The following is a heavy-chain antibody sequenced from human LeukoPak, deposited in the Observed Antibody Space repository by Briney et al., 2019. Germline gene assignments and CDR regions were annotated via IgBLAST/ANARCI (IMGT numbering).Heavy chain of an antibody. V-gene: IGHV4-34*01. D-gene: IGHD5-24*01. Sequence: PSETLSLTCAVYGGSFSGYYWSWIRQPPGKGLEWIGEINHSGSTNYNPSLKSRVTISVDTSKNQFSLKLSSVTAADTAVYYCARGEMATQDGAFDIWGQGTMVTVSS. CDR1: GGSFSGYY. CDR2: INHSGST. CDR3: ARGEMATQDGAFDI. J-gene: IGHJ3*02.